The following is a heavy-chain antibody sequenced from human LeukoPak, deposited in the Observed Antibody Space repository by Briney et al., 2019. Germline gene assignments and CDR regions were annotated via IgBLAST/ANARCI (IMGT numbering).Heavy chain of an antibody. V-gene: IGHV1-18*01. J-gene: IGHJ1*01. CDR1: GYTFTNYG. D-gene: IGHD4-11*01. CDR2: ISGYNGYT. CDR3: ARDKAVTTELTQYFHH. Sequence: ASVKVSCKASGYTFTNYGVSWVRQAPGQGLEWMGWISGYNGYTNYAQKFQFRVTMTTDTSTSTAYMELRSLASDDTAVYYCARDKAVTTELTQYFHHWGQGTLVTVSS.